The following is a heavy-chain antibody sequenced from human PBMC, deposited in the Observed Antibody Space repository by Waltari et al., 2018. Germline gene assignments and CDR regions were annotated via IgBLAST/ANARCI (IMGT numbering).Heavy chain of an antibody. J-gene: IGHJ4*02. Sequence: QVQLVQSGAEVKKPGASVKVSCKASGYTFTSYYMHWVRQAPGQGLEWMGIINPSGGSTSYAQKFQGRVTMTRDTSTSTVYMELSSLRSEDTAVYYCARGGGNVEMATIVDYWGQGTLVTVSS. V-gene: IGHV1-46*03. CDR1: GYTFTSYY. CDR3: ARGGGNVEMATIVDY. CDR2: INPSGGST. D-gene: IGHD5-12*01.